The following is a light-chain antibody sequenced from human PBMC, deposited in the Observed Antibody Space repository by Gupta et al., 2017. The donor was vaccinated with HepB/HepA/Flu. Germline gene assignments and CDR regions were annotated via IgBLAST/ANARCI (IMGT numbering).Light chain of an antibody. Sequence: QSALPQPPSASGSPGQSVTIPCTGTSSDVGAYNYVTWYQQHPGKAPKLMMYEVNKRPSGVPDRFSGSKSGTTASLTISGRQDEEEADYYCNSDASRNNVVFGGGTKLTVL. V-gene: IGLV2-8*01. J-gene: IGLJ2*01. CDR2: EVN. CDR3: NSDASRNNVV. CDR1: SSDVGAYNY.